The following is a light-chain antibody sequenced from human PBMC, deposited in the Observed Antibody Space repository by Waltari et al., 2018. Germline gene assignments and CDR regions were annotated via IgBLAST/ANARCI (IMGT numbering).Light chain of an antibody. CDR1: NIGSYS. CDR2: YDS. V-gene: IGLV3-21*04. CDR3: HVWHPDMDPGV. J-gene: IGLJ1*01. Sequence: SYALTQPPSVSVAPGTTARITCGGDNIGSYSVHWYQQKPGQAPGLVIFYDSDRPSGIPVRFSGSNSGNTATLTISSVEAGDEAKYYCHVWHPDMDPGVFGPGTEVSV.